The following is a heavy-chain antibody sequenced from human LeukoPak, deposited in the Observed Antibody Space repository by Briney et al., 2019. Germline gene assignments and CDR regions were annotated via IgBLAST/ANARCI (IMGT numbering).Heavy chain of an antibody. CDR3: ARSYSSNWSGICEY. CDR2: IYTSGNT. V-gene: IGHV4-4*07. J-gene: IGHJ4*02. Sequence: PSEILSLTCSVSGGSISSHYWNWIRQPAGKGLEWSGRIYTSGNTDYNPSLKSRVTMSVDTSKNQFSLKLSSVTAADTAVYYCARSYSSNWSGICEYRGQGTLVTVSS. CDR1: GGSISSHY. D-gene: IGHD6-13*01.